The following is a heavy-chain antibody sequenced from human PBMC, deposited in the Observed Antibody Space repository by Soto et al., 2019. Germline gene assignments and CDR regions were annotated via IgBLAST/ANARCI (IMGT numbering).Heavy chain of an antibody. CDR1: GGSFSGYY. D-gene: IGHD3-10*01. CDR3: ARGPRPYDYGSGSLYGMDV. CDR2: INHSGST. Sequence: QVQLQQWGAGLLKPSETLSLTCAVYGGSFSGYYWSWIRQPPGKGLEWIGEINHSGSTNYNPSLKSRVTISVDTSKNQFSLKLSSVTAAHKAVYYCARGPRPYDYGSGSLYGMDVWGQGTTVTVSS. J-gene: IGHJ6*02. V-gene: IGHV4-34*01.